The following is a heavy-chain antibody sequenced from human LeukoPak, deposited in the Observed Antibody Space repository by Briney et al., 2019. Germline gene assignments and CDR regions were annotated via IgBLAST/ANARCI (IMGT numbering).Heavy chain of an antibody. Sequence: SETLTLTCTVSGGSISSYYWSWLRQPPGKGLEWIGYIYYSGSTNYNPSLKSRVTISVDTSKNQFSLKLSSVTAADTAVYYCASGYSSGWLDYWGQGTLVTVSS. J-gene: IGHJ4*02. CDR1: GGSISSYY. CDR3: ASGYSSGWLDY. D-gene: IGHD6-19*01. CDR2: IYYSGST. V-gene: IGHV4-59*01.